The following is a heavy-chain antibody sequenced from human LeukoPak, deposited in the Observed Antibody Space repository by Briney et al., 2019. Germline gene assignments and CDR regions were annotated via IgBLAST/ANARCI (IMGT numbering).Heavy chain of an antibody. V-gene: IGHV3-74*01. CDR2: INNEGTRI. CDR3: ARVSGLGMNEYNQH. J-gene: IGHJ1*01. D-gene: IGHD3-10*01. Sequence: GGSLRLSCEASGLTFSNSWMHWVRQAPGKGLVWVSRINNEGTRISYADSVKGRFTISRDNAKNTLYLQMNSLRAEDTAVYYCARVSGLGMNEYNQHWGQGTLVTVAS. CDR1: GLTFSNSW.